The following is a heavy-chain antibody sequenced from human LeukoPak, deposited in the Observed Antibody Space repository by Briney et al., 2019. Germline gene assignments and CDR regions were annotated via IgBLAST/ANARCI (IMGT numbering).Heavy chain of an antibody. J-gene: IGHJ4*02. V-gene: IGHV3-21*01. Sequence: GGSLRLSRAASGFTFSSYSMNWVRQAPGKGLEWVSSISISSSYIYYADSVKGRFTISRDNAKNSLYLQMNSLRAEDTAVYYCARDAVIWFGELSPYYFDYWGQGTLVTVSS. CDR3: ARDAVIWFGELSPYYFDY. D-gene: IGHD3-10*01. CDR1: GFTFSSYS. CDR2: ISISSSYI.